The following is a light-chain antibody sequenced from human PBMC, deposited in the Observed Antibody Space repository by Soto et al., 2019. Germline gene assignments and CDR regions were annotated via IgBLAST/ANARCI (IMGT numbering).Light chain of an antibody. CDR2: EVT. CDR1: SSDVGGYNY. Sequence: QSALTQPASVSGSPGQSITISCTGTSSDVGGYNYVSWYQQHPGKAPKLMIYEVTNRPSGVSTRFSGSKSGNTASLTISGIQSEDEADYYCSSYTSSNTTYVFGHGTKVTVL. J-gene: IGLJ1*01. V-gene: IGLV2-14*01. CDR3: SSYTSSNTTYV.